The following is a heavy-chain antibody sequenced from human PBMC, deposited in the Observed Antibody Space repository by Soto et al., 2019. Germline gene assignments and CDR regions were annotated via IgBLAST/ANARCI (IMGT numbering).Heavy chain of an antibody. V-gene: IGHV1-8*01. J-gene: IGHJ6*02. CDR2: MNPNSGNT. CDR1: EYTFTSYD. CDR3: ARGLNFHYYYYGMDV. Sequence: XSVNVSCQASEYTFTSYDINWVRQATGQGLEWMGWMNPNSGNTGYAQKFQGRVTMTRNTSISTAYMELSSLRSEDTAVYYCARGLNFHYYYYGMDVWGQGATVTVSS.